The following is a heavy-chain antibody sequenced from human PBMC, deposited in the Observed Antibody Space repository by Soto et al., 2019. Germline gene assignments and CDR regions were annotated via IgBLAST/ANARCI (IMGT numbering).Heavy chain of an antibody. J-gene: IGHJ4*02. CDR1: GFTFSSYS. D-gene: IGHD3-10*01. CDR3: AREGLSRDFDY. CDR2: ISSRSNFI. V-gene: IGHV3-21*01. Sequence: EVQLVESGGGLVKPGGSLRLSCAASGFTFSSYSINWVRQAPGKGLEWVSSISSRSNFIYYADSVKGRFTISRDNAKNSLYLQMNSLRAEDTAVYYCAREGLSRDFDYWGQGTLVTVSS.